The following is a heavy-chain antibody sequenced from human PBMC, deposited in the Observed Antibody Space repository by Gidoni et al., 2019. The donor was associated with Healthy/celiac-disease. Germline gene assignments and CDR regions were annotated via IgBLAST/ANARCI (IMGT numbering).Heavy chain of an antibody. Sequence: QVQLQQWGAGLLKPSETLSLTCAVSGGSFSGYYWSWIRQPPGKGLEWIGEINHSGSTNYNPALKSRVTRSVDTSKNQCSLKLSSVTAADTAVYYCGILDWNYFDYWGQGTLVTVSS. D-gene: IGHD2-8*02. CDR1: GGSFSGYY. J-gene: IGHJ4*02. CDR2: INHSGST. CDR3: GILDWNYFDY. V-gene: IGHV4-34*01.